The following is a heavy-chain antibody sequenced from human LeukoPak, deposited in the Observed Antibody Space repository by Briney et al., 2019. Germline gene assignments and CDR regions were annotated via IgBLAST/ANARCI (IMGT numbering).Heavy chain of an antibody. J-gene: IGHJ4*02. Sequence: GGSLRLSCAASGFTLTSYEMNWVRLAPGKGLEWISYISRTGNSIYYADSVKGRFTVSRDSAKNSLYLQMNSLRAEDTAVYYCARDYASDYWGQGTLVTVSS. CDR1: GFTLTSYE. V-gene: IGHV3-48*03. CDR3: ARDYASDY. D-gene: IGHD3-10*01. CDR2: ISRTGNSI.